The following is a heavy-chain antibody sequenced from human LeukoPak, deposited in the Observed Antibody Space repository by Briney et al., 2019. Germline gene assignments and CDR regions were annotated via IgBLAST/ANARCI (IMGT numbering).Heavy chain of an antibody. V-gene: IGHV1-69*04. CDR2: IIPIFGIA. D-gene: IGHD6-6*01. CDR1: GGTFSSYA. Sequence: SVKVSCKASGGTFSSYAISWVRQAPGQGLEWMGRIIPIFGIANYAQKFQGRVTITADKSTSTAYMELSSLRSDDTAVYYCAREGSSSESYWFDPWGQGTLVTVSS. J-gene: IGHJ5*02. CDR3: AREGSSSESYWFDP.